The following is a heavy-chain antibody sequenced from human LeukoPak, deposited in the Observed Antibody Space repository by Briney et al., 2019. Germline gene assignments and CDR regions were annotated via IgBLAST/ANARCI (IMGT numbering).Heavy chain of an antibody. V-gene: IGHV4-59*08. D-gene: IGHD3-22*01. CDR3: ARHRDYYDT. CDR2: IYSSGSA. CDR1: GGSISRYY. Sequence: SSETLSLTCTVSGGSISRYYWIWIRQPPGKGLEWIGYIYSSGSANYNPSLKSRVIISRDTSKNQISLNLTSVTAADTALYFCARHRDYYDTWGHGTLVTVSS. J-gene: IGHJ4*01.